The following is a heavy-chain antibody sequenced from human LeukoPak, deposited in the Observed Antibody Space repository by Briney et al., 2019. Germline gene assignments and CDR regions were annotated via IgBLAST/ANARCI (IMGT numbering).Heavy chain of an antibody. J-gene: IGHJ6*03. D-gene: IGHD2-15*01. CDR1: GGSISSHY. CDR3: ARGATLATYCSGGSCYSGNYYYYMDV. V-gene: IGHV4-34*01. Sequence: SETLSLTCTVSGGSISSHYWSWIRQPPGKGLEWIGEINHSGSTNYNPSLKSRVTISVDTSKNQFSLKLSSVTAADTAVYYCARGATLATYCSGGSCYSGNYYYYMDVWGKGTTVTVSS. CDR2: INHSGST.